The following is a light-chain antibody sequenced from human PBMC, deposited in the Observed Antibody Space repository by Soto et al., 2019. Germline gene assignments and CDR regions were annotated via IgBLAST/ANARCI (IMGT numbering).Light chain of an antibody. CDR1: SSNIGRNP. CDR2: SND. V-gene: IGLV1-44*01. Sequence: QSVLTQPPSASGTPGQRVTISCSGSSSNIGRNPVNWYQQVPGTAPTLLIYSNDQRPSGVPDRFSGSKSGTSASLAVNGLKSEDEADYYCAAWDDSLNGPLFGGGTKLTVL. CDR3: AAWDDSLNGPL. J-gene: IGLJ3*02.